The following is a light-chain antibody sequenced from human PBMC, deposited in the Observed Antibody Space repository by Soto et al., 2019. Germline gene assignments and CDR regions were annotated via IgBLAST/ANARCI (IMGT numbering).Light chain of an antibody. CDR2: GAS. V-gene: IGKV3-15*01. J-gene: IGKJ1*01. CDR3: QQYNTWPPWT. CDR1: QSVGTK. Sequence: IVMTQSPATLSVSPGERATLSCRASQSVGTKLAWYQHRPGQAPRLLIHGASTRATGIPARFSGSGSGTEFTLTISNLQSEDLAVYYCQQYNTWPPWTFGQGTKVEIK.